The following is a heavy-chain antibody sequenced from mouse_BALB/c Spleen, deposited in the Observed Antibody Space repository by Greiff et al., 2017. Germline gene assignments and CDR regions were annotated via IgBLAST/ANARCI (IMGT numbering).Heavy chain of an antibody. V-gene: IGHV1-69*02. CDR3: PRSGNKPY. CDR1: GYTFTSYW. Sequence: QVQLQQPGADLVTPSPSVTLSCTASGYTFTSYWINWVKQRPGQGLEWIGDIYPSDSYTNYNPKFKDKATLTVDISSSTAYMQLSSPTSEDSAVYYCPRSGNKPYWGQGTPVTVSA. J-gene: IGHJ3*01. D-gene: IGHD2-1*01. CDR2: IYPSDSYT.